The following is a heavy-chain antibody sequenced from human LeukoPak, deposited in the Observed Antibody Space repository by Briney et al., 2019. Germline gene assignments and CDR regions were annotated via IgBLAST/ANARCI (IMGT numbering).Heavy chain of an antibody. D-gene: IGHD6-13*01. CDR1: GFTFTTYW. CDR3: ARDFAPDGYSSSSDAFDI. Sequence: GGSLRLSCAASGFTFTTYWMTWVRQAPGKGLEWVANIKQDGSDKYYVDSVKGRFTISRDNARKSVYLQMNSLRAEDTAVYYCARDFAPDGYSSSSDAFDIWGQGTMVTVSS. J-gene: IGHJ3*02. CDR2: IKQDGSDK. V-gene: IGHV3-7*01.